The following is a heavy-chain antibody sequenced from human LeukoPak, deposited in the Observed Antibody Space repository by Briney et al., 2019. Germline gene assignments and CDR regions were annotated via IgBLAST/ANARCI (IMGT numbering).Heavy chain of an antibody. J-gene: IGHJ4*02. CDR2: ICYSGSTYSSGST. CDR3: ARHGFGRYCSGSSCYLAY. CDR1: GGSISSSNYC. V-gene: IGHV4-39*01. D-gene: IGHD2-2*01. Sequence: SETLSLTCTVSGGSISSSNYCGGWIRQPPGKGLEWIGSICYSGSTYSSGSTYYNPSLKSRVTISVYTSNNQFSLKLSSVTAADTAVYYCARHGFGRYCSGSSCYLAYWGQGTLVTVSS.